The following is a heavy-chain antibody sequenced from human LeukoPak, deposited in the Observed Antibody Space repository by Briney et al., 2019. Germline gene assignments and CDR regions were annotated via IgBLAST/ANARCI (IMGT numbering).Heavy chain of an antibody. V-gene: IGHV3-49*04. J-gene: IGHJ4*02. CDR2: TRSKAYGGTT. CDR1: GFTFGDYA. Sequence: GGSLRLSCTASGFTFGDYAMSWVRQAPGKGLEWVGFTRSKAYGGTTEYAASVKGRFTISRDDSKSIAYLQMNSLKTEDTAVYYCTRVDVSVAGTAYFDYWGQGTLVTVSS. CDR3: TRVDVSVAGTAYFDY. D-gene: IGHD6-19*01.